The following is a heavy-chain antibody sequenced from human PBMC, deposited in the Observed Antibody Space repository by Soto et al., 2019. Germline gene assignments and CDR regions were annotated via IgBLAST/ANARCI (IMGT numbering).Heavy chain of an antibody. CDR3: ARRRSDSKTNYFDY. CDR1: GGSISSYS. CDR2: IYYSGGT. J-gene: IGHJ4*02. V-gene: IGHV4-59*08. D-gene: IGHD2-15*01. Sequence: SETLSLTCTVSGGSISSYSWSWFRQPPGKGLEWIGYIYYSGGTNYNPSFKSRVTISVDTSKNHFSLKLSSVTAADTAVYYYARRRSDSKTNYFDYWGQGTLVTVSS.